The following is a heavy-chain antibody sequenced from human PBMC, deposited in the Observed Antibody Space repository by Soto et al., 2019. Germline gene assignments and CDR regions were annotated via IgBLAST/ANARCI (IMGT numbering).Heavy chain of an antibody. J-gene: IGHJ6*02. V-gene: IGHV1-8*01. CDR1: GYTLTSYD. CDR2: MNPNSGNT. Sequence: QVQLVQSVAEVKKPGASVKVSCKASGYTLTSYDSNWGRQATGQGLEWMGWMNPNSGNTGYAQKFKGRVTMTRNTSISTAYLELSSLRSEDTAVYYCAREKTSYGMDVWGQGTTVTVSS. CDR3: AREKTSYGMDV.